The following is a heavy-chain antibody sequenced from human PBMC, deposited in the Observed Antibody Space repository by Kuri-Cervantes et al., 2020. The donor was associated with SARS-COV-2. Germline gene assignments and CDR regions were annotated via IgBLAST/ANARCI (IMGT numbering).Heavy chain of an antibody. CDR1: GGTFSSYT. CDR2: IIPILGIA. CDR3: ARDRNYGDYGPGWFDP. D-gene: IGHD4-17*01. Sequence: SVKVSCKASGGTFSSYTISWVRQAPGQGLEWMGRIIPILGIANYAQKFQGRVTITADKSTSTVYMELSSLRSEDTAVYYCARDRNYGDYGPGWFDPWGQGTLVTVSS. V-gene: IGHV1-69*04. J-gene: IGHJ5*02.